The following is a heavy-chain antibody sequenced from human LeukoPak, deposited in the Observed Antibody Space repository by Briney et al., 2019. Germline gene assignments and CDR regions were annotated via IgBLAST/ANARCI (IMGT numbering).Heavy chain of an antibody. CDR2: IYYSGST. V-gene: IGHV4-39*07. D-gene: IGHD5-18*01. CDR3: ARDPKYIYAYTAMGPYAFDI. Sequence: PSETLSLTCTVSGGSISSSSYYWGWIRQPPGKGLEWIGSIYYSGSTYYNPSLKSRVTISVDTSKNQFSLKLSSVTAADTAVYYCARDPKYIYAYTAMGPYAFDIWGQGTMVTVSS. CDR1: GGSISSSSYY. J-gene: IGHJ3*02.